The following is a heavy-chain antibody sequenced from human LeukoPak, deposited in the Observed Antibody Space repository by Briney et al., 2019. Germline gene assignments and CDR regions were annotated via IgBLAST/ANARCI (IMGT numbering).Heavy chain of an antibody. J-gene: IGHJ4*02. V-gene: IGHV5-51*01. D-gene: IGHD6-19*01. CDR3: ARRSSGWYQDY. CDR1: GYSFTTYW. Sequence: GESLNIPCEGSGYSFTTYWIGWVRQMPGKGLEWMGIIYPGDSDTRYSPSFQGQVTISADKSTSTVYLQWSSLKASDTAMYYCARRSSGWYQDYWGQGTLVTVSS. CDR2: IYPGDSDT.